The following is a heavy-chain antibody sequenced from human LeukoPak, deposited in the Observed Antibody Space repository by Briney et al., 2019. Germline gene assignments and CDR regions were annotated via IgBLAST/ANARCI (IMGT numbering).Heavy chain of an antibody. Sequence: ASVKVSCKASGYTFTGYYMHWVRQAPGQGLEWMGWINPNSGGTNYAQKFQGWVTMTRDTSISTAYMELSRLRSDDTAVYYCARVSPNGGGLWFGEGWYFDLWGRGTLVTVSS. D-gene: IGHD3-10*01. CDR3: ARVSPNGGGLWFGEGWYFDL. J-gene: IGHJ2*01. V-gene: IGHV1-2*04. CDR1: GYTFTGYY. CDR2: INPNSGGT.